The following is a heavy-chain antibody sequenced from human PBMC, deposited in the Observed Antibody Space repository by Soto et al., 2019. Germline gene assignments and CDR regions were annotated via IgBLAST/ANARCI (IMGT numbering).Heavy chain of an antibody. CDR1: GYTFTSYD. J-gene: IGHJ4*02. CDR3: ARGRSTSWCSDY. V-gene: IGHV1-8*01. D-gene: IGHD6-13*01. Sequence: QVQLVQSGAEVKKPGASVKVSCKTSGYTFTSYDINWVRQATGHGLEWMGWMNPNSGKTGYAQNLQGRVTMTRNTSISTAYMELSGLRSDDTAVYYCARGRSTSWCSDYWGQGTLVTVSS. CDR2: MNPNSGKT.